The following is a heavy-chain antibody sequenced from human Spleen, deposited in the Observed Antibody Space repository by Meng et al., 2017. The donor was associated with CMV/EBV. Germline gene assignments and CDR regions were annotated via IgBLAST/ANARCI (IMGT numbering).Heavy chain of an antibody. D-gene: IGHD5-12*01. CDR2: IYYSGST. Sequence: SETLSLTCTVSGGSISSGGYYWSWIRQHPGKGLEWIGYIYYSGSTYYNPSLKSRVTISVDTSKNQFSLKLSSVTAADTAVYYCARDRDSGYDSSWFDPWGQGTLVTVSS. J-gene: IGHJ5*02. CDR1: GGSISSGGYY. V-gene: IGHV4-31*03. CDR3: ARDRDSGYDSSWFDP.